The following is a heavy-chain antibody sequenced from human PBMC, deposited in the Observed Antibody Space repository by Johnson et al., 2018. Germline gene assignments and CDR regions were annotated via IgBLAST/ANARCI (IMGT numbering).Heavy chain of an antibody. CDR1: GFTLSSYW. J-gene: IGHJ1*01. Sequence: VQLVQSGGALVQPGGSLRLSCTASGFTLSSYWMTWVRQAPGEGLEWVANIKRDGSQKNYLDSVKGRFTISRDNSKNTLYLQLNSLRAEDTAVYYCAKGGMVVTNIQYLQHWGQGTLVTVSS. CDR2: IKRDGSQK. CDR3: AKGGMVVTNIQYLQH. V-gene: IGHV3-7*01. D-gene: IGHD2-21*02.